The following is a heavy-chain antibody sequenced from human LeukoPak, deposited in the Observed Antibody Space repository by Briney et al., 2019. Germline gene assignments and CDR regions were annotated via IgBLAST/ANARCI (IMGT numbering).Heavy chain of an antibody. CDR3: ARMYSSGWYLSLNWFDP. CDR2: MNPNSGNT. V-gene: IGHV1-8*01. D-gene: IGHD6-19*01. J-gene: IGHJ5*02. Sequence: ASVKVSCKHSRYTFTSYDINWVRQATGQGLEWVGWMNPNSGNTGYAQKFQGRVTMTRNTSISTAYMELSSLRSEDTAVYYCARMYSSGWYLSLNWFDPWGQGTLVTVSS. CDR1: RYTFTSYD.